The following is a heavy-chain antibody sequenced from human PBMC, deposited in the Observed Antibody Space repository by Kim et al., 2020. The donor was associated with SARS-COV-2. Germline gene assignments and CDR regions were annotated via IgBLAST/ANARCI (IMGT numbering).Heavy chain of an antibody. D-gene: IGHD6-19*01. CDR1: GGSISSSNW. Sequence: SETLSLTCAVSGGSISSSNWWSWVRQPPGKGLEWRGVFYNSGSTNYNPSLKSRVTIAVDKSKNQFSLQLTSVTAADTAVYYFARVNSRGWYGYYYYGLD. CDR2: FYNSGST. CDR3: ARVNSRGWYGYYYYGLD. J-gene: IGHJ6*01. V-gene: IGHV4-4*02.